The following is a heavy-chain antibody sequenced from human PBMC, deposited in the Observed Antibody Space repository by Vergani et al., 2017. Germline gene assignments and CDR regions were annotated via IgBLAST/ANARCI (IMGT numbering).Heavy chain of an antibody. Sequence: QVQLQESGPGLVKPSQTLSLTCTVSGGSISSGGYYWGWIRQPPGKGLEWIGSIYYSGSTYYNPSLKSRVTISVDTSKNQFSLKLSSVTAADTAVYYCASAYGDFGPWFDPWGQGTLVTVSS. J-gene: IGHJ5*02. D-gene: IGHD2-21*02. CDR1: GGSISSGGYY. V-gene: IGHV4-39*01. CDR3: ASAYGDFGPWFDP. CDR2: IYYSGST.